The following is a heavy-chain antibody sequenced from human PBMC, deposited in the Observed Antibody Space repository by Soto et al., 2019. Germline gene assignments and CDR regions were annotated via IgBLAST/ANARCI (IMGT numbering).Heavy chain of an antibody. Sequence: QVQLVQSGAEVQKPGSSVKVSCKASGGTFSSYAISWVRQAPGQGLEWMGGIIPIFGTANYAQKFQGRVTITADESTSTAYMELSSLRSEDTAVYYCARALIPYDYVWGSYRPLNFDYWGQGTLVTVSS. CDR2: IIPIFGTA. D-gene: IGHD3-16*02. CDR1: GGTFSSYA. J-gene: IGHJ4*02. V-gene: IGHV1-69*01. CDR3: ARALIPYDYVWGSYRPLNFDY.